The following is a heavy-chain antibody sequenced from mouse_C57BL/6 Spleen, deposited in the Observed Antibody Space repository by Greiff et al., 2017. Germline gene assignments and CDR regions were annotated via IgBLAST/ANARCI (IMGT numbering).Heavy chain of an antibody. V-gene: IGHV7-3*01. CDR3: ASHYYYGSSPFAY. CDR2: IRNKANGYTT. Sequence: EVQLVESGGGLVQPGGSLSLSCAASGFTFTDYYMSWVRQPPGTALEWLGVIRNKANGYTTEYSASVKGRFTISKDNSQSILYLRKNALRADDSATYYCASHYYYGSSPFAYWGQGTLVTVSA. CDR1: GFTFTDYY. D-gene: IGHD1-1*01. J-gene: IGHJ3*01.